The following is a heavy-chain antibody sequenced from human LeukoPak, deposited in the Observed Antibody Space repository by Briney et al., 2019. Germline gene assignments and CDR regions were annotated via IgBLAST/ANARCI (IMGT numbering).Heavy chain of an antibody. J-gene: IGHJ4*02. D-gene: IGHD6-19*01. CDR2: INSDGTST. CDR3: AKDRPSPGYSSGWYDYFDY. Sequence: GGSLRLSCAASGFTFSPYWMHWVRQAPGEGPVWVSRINSDGTSTTYADSVKGRFTISRDNSKNTLYLQMNSLRAEDTAVYYCAKDRPSPGYSSGWYDYFDYWGQGTLVTVSS. V-gene: IGHV3-74*01. CDR1: GFTFSPYW.